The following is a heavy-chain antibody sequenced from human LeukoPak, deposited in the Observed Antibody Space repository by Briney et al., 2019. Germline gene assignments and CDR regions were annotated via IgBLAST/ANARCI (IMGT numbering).Heavy chain of an antibody. CDR1: GGSLSGHY. J-gene: IGHJ4*02. CDR3: ARFSWGCATASCYLTN. D-gene: IGHD2-2*01. Sequence: PSETLSLTCTVGGGSLSGHYWGWLRQPPGKGLELVGHIYYTGTTFYHPSLNSRVTITLDTSRNQFSLRLTSVIAADTAVYYCARFSWGCATASCYLTNWGQGALVTVSS. V-gene: IGHV4-59*11. CDR2: IYYTGTT.